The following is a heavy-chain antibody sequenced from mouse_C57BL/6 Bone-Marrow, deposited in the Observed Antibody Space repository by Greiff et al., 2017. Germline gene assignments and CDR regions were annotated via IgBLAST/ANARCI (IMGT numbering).Heavy chain of an antibody. J-gene: IGHJ2*01. CDR1: GYTFTSYW. V-gene: IGHV1-64*01. CDR2: IHPNSGST. D-gene: IGHD1-1*01. CDR3: ARPPYGSSFFDY. Sequence: QVQLQQPGAELVKPGASVKLSCKASGYTFTSYWMHWVKPRPGQGLAWIGMIHPNSGSTNYNEKFKSKATLTVDKSSSTAYMQLSSLTSEDSAVYYCARPPYGSSFFDYWGQGTTLTGSS.